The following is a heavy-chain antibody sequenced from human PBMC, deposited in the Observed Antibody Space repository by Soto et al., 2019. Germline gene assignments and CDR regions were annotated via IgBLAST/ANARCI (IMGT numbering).Heavy chain of an antibody. CDR3: AKGGPYGDYVDY. D-gene: IGHD4-17*01. Sequence: QVQLVESGGGVVQPGRSLRLSCAASGFTFSSYGMHWVRQAPGKGLEWVAVISYDGSNKYYADSVKGRFTISRVNSKNTLYLQMNSLRAEDTAVYYCAKGGPYGDYVDYWGQGTLVTVSS. V-gene: IGHV3-30*18. CDR1: GFTFSSYG. CDR2: ISYDGSNK. J-gene: IGHJ4*02.